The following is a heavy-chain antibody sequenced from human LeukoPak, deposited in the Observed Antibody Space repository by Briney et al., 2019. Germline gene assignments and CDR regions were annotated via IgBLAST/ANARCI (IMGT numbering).Heavy chain of an antibody. CDR2: IYSGGST. V-gene: IGHV3-53*01. CDR1: GFTVSSNY. CDR3: ARERGYYGSGTFDY. Sequence: GGSLRLSCAASGFTVSSNYMSWVRQAPGKGLEWVSVIYSGGSTYYADSVKGRFTISRDNSKNTLYLQMNSLRAEDTAVYYCARERGYYGSGTFDYWGQGTLVTVSS. D-gene: IGHD3-10*01. J-gene: IGHJ4*02.